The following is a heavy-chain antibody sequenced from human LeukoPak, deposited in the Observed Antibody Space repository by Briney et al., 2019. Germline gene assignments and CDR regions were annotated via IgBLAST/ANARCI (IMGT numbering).Heavy chain of an antibody. Sequence: ASVKVSCKASGGTFSSYAISWVRQAPGQGLEWMGGIIPIFGTANYAQKFQGRVTITTDGSTSTAYMELSSLGSEDTAVYYCARKDLVGATTVDYYYYYMDVWGKGTTVTVSS. CDR2: IIPIFGTA. CDR1: GGTFSSYA. D-gene: IGHD1-26*01. V-gene: IGHV1-69*05. CDR3: ARKDLVGATTVDYYYYYMDV. J-gene: IGHJ6*03.